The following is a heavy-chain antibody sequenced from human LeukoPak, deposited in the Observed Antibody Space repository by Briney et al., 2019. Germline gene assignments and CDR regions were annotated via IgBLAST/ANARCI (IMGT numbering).Heavy chain of an antibody. CDR2: ISYDGSNK. J-gene: IGHJ4*02. CDR1: GFTFSSYA. Sequence: GRSLRLSCAVSGFTFSSYAMHWVRQAPGKGLEWVAVISYDGSNKYYADSVKGRFTISRDNSKNTLYLQMNSLRAEDTAVYYCTIPPQSGDYWGQGTLVTVSS. V-gene: IGHV3-30-3*01. CDR3: TIPPQSGDY. D-gene: IGHD2-21*01.